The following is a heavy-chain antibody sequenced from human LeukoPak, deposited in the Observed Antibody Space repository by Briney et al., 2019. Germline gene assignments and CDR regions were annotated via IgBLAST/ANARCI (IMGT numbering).Heavy chain of an antibody. V-gene: IGHV4-59*01. J-gene: IGHJ4*02. Sequence: SETLSLTCTVSGGSISSYYWSWIRQPPGKGLEWIAYLFYSGSTDYNPSLESRVTISVDTSKNQFSLKLRSVTAADTAVYYCAPVAVIRGVTYFDYGGKEPLVTVSS. CDR3: APVAVIRGVTYFDY. D-gene: IGHD3-10*01. CDR1: GGSISSYY. CDR2: LFYSGST.